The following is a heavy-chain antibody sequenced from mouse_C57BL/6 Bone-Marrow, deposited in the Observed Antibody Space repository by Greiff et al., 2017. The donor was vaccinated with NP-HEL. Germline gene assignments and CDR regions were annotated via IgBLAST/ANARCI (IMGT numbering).Heavy chain of an antibody. CDR2: IYPGSGNT. Sequence: VQLQQSGPELVKPGASVKISCKASGYSFTSYYIHWVKQRPGQGLEWIGWIYPGSGNTKYNEKFKGKATLTADTSSSTAYMQLSSLTSEDSAVDYCVDGYPHYYAMDYWGQGTSVTVAS. V-gene: IGHV1-66*01. D-gene: IGHD2-3*01. CDR1: GYSFTSYY. J-gene: IGHJ4*01. CDR3: VDGYPHYYAMDY.